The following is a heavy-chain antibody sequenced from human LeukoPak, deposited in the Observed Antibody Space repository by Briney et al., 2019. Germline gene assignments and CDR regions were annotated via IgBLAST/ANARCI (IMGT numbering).Heavy chain of an antibody. Sequence: GGSLRLSCAASEFTFSTYSMNWVRQAPGKGLEWVSSISSSSSYIYYADSVKGRFTISRDNAKNSLYLQMNSLRAEDTAVYYCAGRGRSYCSSTSCNRDYWGQGTLVTVSS. V-gene: IGHV3-21*01. J-gene: IGHJ4*02. CDR1: EFTFSTYS. CDR3: AGRGRSYCSSTSCNRDY. D-gene: IGHD2-2*01. CDR2: ISSSSSYI.